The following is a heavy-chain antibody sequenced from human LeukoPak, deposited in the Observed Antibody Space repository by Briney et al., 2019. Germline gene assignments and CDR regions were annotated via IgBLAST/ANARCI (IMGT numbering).Heavy chain of an antibody. CDR2: INHSGST. CDR1: GGSFSGYY. CDR3: ARRPQSSGNYDGPPGLDY. J-gene: IGHJ4*02. V-gene: IGHV4-34*01. D-gene: IGHD3-22*01. Sequence: SETLSLTCAVYGGSFSGYYWSWIRQPPGKGLEWIGEINHSGSTNYNPSLKTRVTISADTSKNQFSLEVASVTAADAAIYYCARRPQSSGNYDGPPGLDYWGQGTLVTVSS.